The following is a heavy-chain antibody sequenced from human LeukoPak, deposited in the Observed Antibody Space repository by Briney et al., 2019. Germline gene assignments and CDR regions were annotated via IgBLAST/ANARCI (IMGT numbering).Heavy chain of an antibody. Sequence: SETLSLTCAVYGGSFSGYYWSWIRQPPGKGLEWIGEINHSGSTNYNPSLKSRVTISVDTSKNQFSLKLSSVTAADTAVYYCARESGYSSSWYIAYYYYYTDVWGKGTTVTVSS. CDR2: INHSGST. J-gene: IGHJ6*03. V-gene: IGHV4-34*01. CDR3: ARESGYSSSWYIAYYYYYTDV. CDR1: GGSFSGYY. D-gene: IGHD6-13*01.